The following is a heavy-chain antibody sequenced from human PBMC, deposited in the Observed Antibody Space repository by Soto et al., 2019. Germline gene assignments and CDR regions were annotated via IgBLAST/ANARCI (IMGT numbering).Heavy chain of an antibody. CDR3: ARIWGYCSGGSCYINYYYGMDV. J-gene: IGHJ6*02. Sequence: QVQLVQSGAEVKKPGSSVKVSCKASGGTFSSYTINWVRQAPGQGLEWMGRIIPILGIANYAQKFQGRVTITADKSTSRAYMELSSLRAEDTAVYYCARIWGYCSGGSCYINYYYGMDVWGQGTTVTVSS. CDR1: GGTFSSYT. V-gene: IGHV1-69*02. D-gene: IGHD2-15*01. CDR2: IIPILGIA.